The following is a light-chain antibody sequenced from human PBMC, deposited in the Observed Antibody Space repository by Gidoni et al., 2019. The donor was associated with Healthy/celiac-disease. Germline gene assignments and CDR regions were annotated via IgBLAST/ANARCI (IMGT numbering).Light chain of an antibody. CDR1: QSVSSN. V-gene: IGKV3-15*01. CDR2: GAS. CDR3: QQYNNWPLA. J-gene: IGKJ1*01. Sequence: IVMTQSPATLSVSPGERATLSCRASQSVSSNLAWYQQKPGQAPRIIIYGASTRATGIPARFSGSGSGKEFTLTISSMQSEDFAVYYCQQYNNWPLAFGQGTKVEIK.